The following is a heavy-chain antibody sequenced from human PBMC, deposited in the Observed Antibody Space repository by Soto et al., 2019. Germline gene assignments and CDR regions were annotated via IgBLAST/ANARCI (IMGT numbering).Heavy chain of an antibody. V-gene: IGHV3-30*18. CDR1: GFTFSSYG. CDR3: AKGPRAMVTQVDYYYYYGMDV. Sequence: GGSLRLSCAASGFTFSSYGMHWVRQAPGKGLEWVAVISYDGSNKYYADSVKGRFTISRDNSKNTLYLQMNSLRAEDTAVYYCAKGPRAMVTQVDYYYYYGMDVWGQGTTVTVSS. D-gene: IGHD5-18*01. J-gene: IGHJ6*02. CDR2: ISYDGSNK.